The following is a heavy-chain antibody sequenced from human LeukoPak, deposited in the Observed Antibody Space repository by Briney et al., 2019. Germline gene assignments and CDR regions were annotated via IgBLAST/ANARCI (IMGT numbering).Heavy chain of an antibody. J-gene: IGHJ4*02. CDR3: ARSGTVSPHKIDY. V-gene: IGHV1-2*02. D-gene: IGHD1/OR15-1a*01. CDR2: INPNSGGT. Sequence: ASVKVSCKASGYTFTRYYMHWVRQAPGQGLEWMGWINPNSGGTNYAQKFQGRVTMTRDTSISTAYMELRSLRSDDTAVYYCARSGTVSPHKIDYWGQGTLVTVSS. CDR1: GYTFTRYY.